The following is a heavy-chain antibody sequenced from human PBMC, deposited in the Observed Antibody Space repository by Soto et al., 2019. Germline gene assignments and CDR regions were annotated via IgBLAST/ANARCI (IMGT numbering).Heavy chain of an antibody. CDR1: GGSFSGYY. CDR2: INHSGST. D-gene: IGHD5-18*01. V-gene: IGHV4-34*01. Sequence: PSETLSLTCAVYGGSFSGYYWSWIRQPPGKGLEWIGEINHSGSTNYNPSLKSRVTISVDTSKNQFSLKLSSVTTADTAVYYCARVDLARGTVDTAMVTCAFDIWGQGTMVTVSS. CDR3: ARVDLARGTVDTAMVTCAFDI. J-gene: IGHJ3*02.